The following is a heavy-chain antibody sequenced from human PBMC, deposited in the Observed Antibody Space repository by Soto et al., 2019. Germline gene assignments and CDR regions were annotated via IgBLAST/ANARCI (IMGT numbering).Heavy chain of an antibody. CDR1: GYTFTSYG. CDR3: ARSGRDSSSWYVDY. Sequence: ASVKVSCKASGYTFTSYGISWVRQAPGQGLEWMGWISAYNGNTNYAQKLQGRVTMTTDTSTSTAYMELRSLRSDYTAVYYCARSGRDSSSWYVDYWGQGTLVTVSS. J-gene: IGHJ4*02. CDR2: ISAYNGNT. D-gene: IGHD6-13*01. V-gene: IGHV1-18*01.